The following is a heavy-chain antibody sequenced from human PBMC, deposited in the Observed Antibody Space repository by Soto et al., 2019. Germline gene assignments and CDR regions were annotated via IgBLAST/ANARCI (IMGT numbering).Heavy chain of an antibody. CDR3: ARDKIAAAGKIWVSYYGMDV. CDR2: IIPIFGTA. V-gene: IGHV1-69*13. Sequence: ASVKVSCKASGGTFSSYAISWVRQAPGQGLEWMGGIIPIFGTANYAQKFQGRVTITADESTSTAYVELSSLRSEDTAVYYCARDKIAAAGKIWVSYYGMDVWGQGTTVTVSS. CDR1: GGTFSSYA. D-gene: IGHD6-13*01. J-gene: IGHJ6*02.